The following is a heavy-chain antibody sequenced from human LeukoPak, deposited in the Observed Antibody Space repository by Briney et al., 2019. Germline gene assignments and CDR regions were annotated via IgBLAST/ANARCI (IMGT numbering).Heavy chain of an antibody. Sequence: GGTLRLSCAASGFTFSSYGVHWVRQAPGKGLEWVAFIRYDGSNKYYADSVKGRFTISRDNSKNTLYLQMNSLRAEDTAVYYCAKGRGIAVAGRDYFDYWGQGTLVTVSS. D-gene: IGHD6-19*01. CDR3: AKGRGIAVAGRDYFDY. V-gene: IGHV3-30*02. CDR2: IRYDGSNK. J-gene: IGHJ4*02. CDR1: GFTFSSYG.